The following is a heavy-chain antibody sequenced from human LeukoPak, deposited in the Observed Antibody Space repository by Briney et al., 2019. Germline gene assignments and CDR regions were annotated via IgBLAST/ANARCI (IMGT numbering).Heavy chain of an antibody. D-gene: IGHD4-23*01. V-gene: IGHV3-7*01. Sequence: GGSLRLSCAASGFTFDDYGMSWVRQAPGKGLEWVANIKQDGSEKYYVDSVKGRFTISRDNAKNSLYLQMNSLRAEDTAVYYCARDPSTVGHFDYWGQGTLVTVSS. J-gene: IGHJ4*02. CDR2: IKQDGSEK. CDR1: GFTFDDYG. CDR3: ARDPSTVGHFDY.